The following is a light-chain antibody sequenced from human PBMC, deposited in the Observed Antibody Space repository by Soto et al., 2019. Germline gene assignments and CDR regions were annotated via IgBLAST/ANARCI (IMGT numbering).Light chain of an antibody. J-gene: IGKJ1*01. V-gene: IGKV1-5*01. Sequence: DIQMTQSPSTLSASVGDRVTITCRASQSISSWLAWYQQKPGIAPKLLIYDVSSLESGVPSRFSGSGSGTEFTLTISSLQPDDFATYYCQHYNSYSEAFGQGTKV. CDR3: QHYNSYSEA. CDR1: QSISSW. CDR2: DVS.